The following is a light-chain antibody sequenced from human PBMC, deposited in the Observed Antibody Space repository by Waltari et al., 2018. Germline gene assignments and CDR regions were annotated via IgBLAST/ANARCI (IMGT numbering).Light chain of an antibody. CDR1: RSDVGSYNL. V-gene: IGLV2-23*02. CDR3: SSYAGSSNVV. Sequence: QSALTQPASVSGSPGQSITISCTGTRSDVGSYNLVSWYQQHPGKAPKLMISEVSKRPSGVSNRFSGSKSGNTASLTVSGLQAEDEADYYCSSYAGSSNVVFGGGTKLTVL. CDR2: EVS. J-gene: IGLJ2*01.